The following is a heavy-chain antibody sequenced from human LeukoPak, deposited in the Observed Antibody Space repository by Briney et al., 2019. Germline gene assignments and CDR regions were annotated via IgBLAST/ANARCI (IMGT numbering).Heavy chain of an antibody. J-gene: IGHJ6*03. CDR2: IIPIFGTA. V-gene: IGHV1-69*06. Sequence: GASVKVSCTASGVTFSRYAISWVRQAPGQGLGWMGGIIPIFGTADYAQKFQGRVTITADKSTSTAYMELSSLRSEDTAVYYCARMNSGSYKMPYYYYMDVWGKGTTVTVSS. CDR3: ARMNSGSYKMPYYYYMDV. CDR1: GVTFSRYA. D-gene: IGHD1-26*01.